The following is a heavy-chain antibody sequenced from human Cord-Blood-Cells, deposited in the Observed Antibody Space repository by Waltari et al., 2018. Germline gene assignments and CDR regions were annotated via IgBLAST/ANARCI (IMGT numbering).Heavy chain of an antibody. CDR2: INAGNGNT. D-gene: IGHD6-13*01. CDR1: GYTFTSYA. CDR3: ASEVAAAGTGDY. J-gene: IGHJ4*02. V-gene: IGHV1-3*01. Sequence: QVQLVQSGAEVKKPGASVQVSCKASGYTFTSYAMHWVRQAPGQRLEWMGWINAGNGNTKYSQKFQGRVTITRETSAGTAYMELSSLRSEDTAVYYCASEVAAAGTGDYWGQGTLVTVSS.